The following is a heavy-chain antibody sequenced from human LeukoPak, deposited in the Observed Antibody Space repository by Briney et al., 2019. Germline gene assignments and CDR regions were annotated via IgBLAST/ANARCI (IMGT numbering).Heavy chain of an antibody. J-gene: IGHJ4*02. CDR3: ARGGKLLLWLGESMTFDY. Sequence: PSETLSLTCAVYGGSFSGYYWSWIRQPPGKGLEWIGEINHSGSTNYNPSLKSRVTISVDTSKNQFSLKLSSVTAADTAVYYCARGGKLLLWLGESMTFDYWGQGTLVTVSS. D-gene: IGHD3-10*01. CDR1: GGSFSGYY. CDR2: INHSGST. V-gene: IGHV4-34*01.